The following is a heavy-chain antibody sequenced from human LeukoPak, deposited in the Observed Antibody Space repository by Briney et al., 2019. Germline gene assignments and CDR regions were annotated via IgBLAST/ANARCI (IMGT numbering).Heavy chain of an antibody. CDR3: ASSAYFQEYLQH. Sequence: SQTLSLTCAISGDSVSSTSATWNWIRQSPSRGLEWLGRTYYRSKWNSDYAVSVKSRIIINPDTSKNQFSLHLNSVTPDDTAVYYCASSAYFQEYLQHWGQGTPVTASP. D-gene: IGHD2/OR15-2a*01. CDR2: TYYRSKWNS. V-gene: IGHV6-1*01. CDR1: GDSVSSTSAT. J-gene: IGHJ1*01.